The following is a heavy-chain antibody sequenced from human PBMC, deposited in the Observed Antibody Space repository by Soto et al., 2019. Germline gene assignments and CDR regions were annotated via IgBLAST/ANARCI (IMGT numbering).Heavy chain of an antibody. V-gene: IGHV3-21*01. J-gene: IGHJ6*02. Sequence: WGSLRLSCAASGVTFISYSINFFRQSPWKWLEWVSSISSSSSYIYYADSVEGRFTISRDNAKNSLYLQMNSLRAEDTAVYYCARGLYSYGEGPNYYYGMDVWGQGTTVTVSS. CDR2: ISSSSSYI. CDR1: GVTFISYS. D-gene: IGHD5-18*01. CDR3: ARGLYSYGEGPNYYYGMDV.